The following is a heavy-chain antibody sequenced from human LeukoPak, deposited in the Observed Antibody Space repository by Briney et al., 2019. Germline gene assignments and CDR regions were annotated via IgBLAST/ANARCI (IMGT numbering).Heavy chain of an antibody. J-gene: IGHJ4*02. CDR3: ARDDVEYTYSFVY. Sequence: PGGSLRLSCAASGFTFSSYWMSWVRQVPGKGLEWVANIKEDGSEKYYVDSVKGRFTISRDTAKNSLYLQMNSLRAEDTAIYFCARDDVEYTYSFVYWGQGTLVTVSS. CDR1: GFTFSSYW. D-gene: IGHD5-18*01. CDR2: IKEDGSEK. V-gene: IGHV3-7*01.